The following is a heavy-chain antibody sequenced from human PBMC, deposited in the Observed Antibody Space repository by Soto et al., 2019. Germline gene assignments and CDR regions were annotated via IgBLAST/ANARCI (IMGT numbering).Heavy chain of an antibody. J-gene: IGHJ6*02. CDR3: ARQTYSSGWYRSPGYYGMDV. D-gene: IGHD6-19*01. CDR1: GFTFSSYA. V-gene: IGHV3-30-3*01. CDR2: RSYDGSNK. Sequence: QVQLVESGGGVVQPGRSLRLSCAASGFTFSSYAMHWVRQAPGKGLERVAVRSYDGSNKYYADSVKGRFTISRDNSKNTLYLQMNSLRAEDTAVYYCARQTYSSGWYRSPGYYGMDVWGQGTTVTVSS.